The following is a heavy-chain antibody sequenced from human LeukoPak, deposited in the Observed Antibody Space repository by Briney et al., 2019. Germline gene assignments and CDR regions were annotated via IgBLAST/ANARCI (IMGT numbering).Heavy chain of an antibody. CDR2: ISGSGGST. J-gene: IGHJ4*02. CDR1: GFTFSSYA. CDR3: AKGGSFYYDTSGYLY. V-gene: IGHV3-23*01. D-gene: IGHD3-22*01. Sequence: PGGCLRLSCAASGFTFSSYAMSWVRQAPGKGLEWVSAISGSGGSTYYADSVKGRFTISRDNSRNTLYLQMSSLRAEDTAIYYCAKGGSFYYDTSGYLYWGQGTLVTVPP.